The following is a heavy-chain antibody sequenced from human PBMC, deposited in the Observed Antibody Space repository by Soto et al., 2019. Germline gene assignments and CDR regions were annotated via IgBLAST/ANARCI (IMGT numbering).Heavy chain of an antibody. CDR3: ARGIMIVVDGAPFDY. V-gene: IGHV1-46*01. J-gene: IGHJ4*02. CDR2: INPSGGST. D-gene: IGHD3-22*01. Sequence: ASVNVSCKSSGYTFTSYYMHWVRQAPGQGLEWMGIINPSGGSTSYAQKFQGRVTMTRDTSTSTVYMELSSLRSEDTAVYYCARGIMIVVDGAPFDYWGQGTLVTVSS. CDR1: GYTFTSYY.